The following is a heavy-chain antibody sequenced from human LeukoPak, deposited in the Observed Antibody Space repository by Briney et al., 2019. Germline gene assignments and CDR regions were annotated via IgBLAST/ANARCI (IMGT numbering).Heavy chain of an antibody. D-gene: IGHD6-6*01. CDR2: IYYSGST. Sequence: SETLSLTCTVFGGSISSYYWSWIRQPPGKGLEWIGYIYYSGSTNYNPSLKSRVTISVDTSKNQFSLKLSSVTAADTAVYYCARDPGIIAAPDVWGKGTTVTVSS. V-gene: IGHV4-59*01. CDR1: GGSISSYY. J-gene: IGHJ6*04. CDR3: ARDPGIIAAPDV.